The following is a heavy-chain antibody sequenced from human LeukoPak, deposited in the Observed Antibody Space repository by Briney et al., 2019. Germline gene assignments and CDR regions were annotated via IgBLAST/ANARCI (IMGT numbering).Heavy chain of an antibody. D-gene: IGHD3-10*01. Sequence: GGSLRLSCAASGFTFSNYIINWVRQAPGKGLEWVSSISSSGSYINYADSVKGRFTISRENAKNSLYLQMNSLRAEDTAVYYCARGGAMVRGVSPLDYWGQGSLVTVSS. CDR2: ISSSGSYI. V-gene: IGHV3-21*01. CDR1: GFTFSNYI. CDR3: ARGGAMVRGVSPLDY. J-gene: IGHJ4*02.